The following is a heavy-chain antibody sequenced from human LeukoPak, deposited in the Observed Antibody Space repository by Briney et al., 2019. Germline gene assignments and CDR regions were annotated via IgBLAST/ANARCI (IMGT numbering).Heavy chain of an antibody. CDR2: IYYSGST. J-gene: IGHJ6*02. CDR1: GGSISSYY. Sequence: SETLSLTCTISGGSISSYYWSWIRQPAGKGLEWIGYIYYSGSTNYNPSLKSRVTISVDTSKNQFSLKLSSVTAADTAVYYCARNLIDSSGWPPWYYGMDVWGQGTTVTVSS. V-gene: IGHV4-59*01. CDR3: ARNLIDSSGWPPWYYGMDV. D-gene: IGHD6-19*01.